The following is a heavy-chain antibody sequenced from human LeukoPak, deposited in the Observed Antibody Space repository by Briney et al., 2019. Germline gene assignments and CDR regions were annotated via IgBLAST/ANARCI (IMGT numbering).Heavy chain of an antibody. J-gene: IGHJ1*01. D-gene: IGHD2-2*01. V-gene: IGHV3-53*01. CDR3: ASAREYCSSAECYEYFQH. CDR2: IYAGGST. Sequence: GGSLRLSCAASGFTVATNSMSWVRQSPGKGLEWVSVIYAGGSTYYAESVNGRFTISRDNSRNTLFLQMNSLRAEDTALYYCASAREYCSSAECYEYFQHWGQGTLVTVAS. CDR1: GFTVATNS.